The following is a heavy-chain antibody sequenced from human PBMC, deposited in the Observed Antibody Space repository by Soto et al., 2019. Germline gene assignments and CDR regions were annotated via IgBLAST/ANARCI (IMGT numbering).Heavy chain of an antibody. CDR1: GYTFTGYY. J-gene: IGHJ6*02. Sequence: QVPLVQSGAEVKKPGASVKVSCKASGYTFTGYYIHWVRQAPGQGLEWMGWINPNTGGTNYAQNFRGRVTMTRDTYISTAYMELTSLKSAATAVFYCARDRVDYSSFHYGMDVWGQGTTVTVSS. D-gene: IGHD6-19*01. V-gene: IGHV1-2*02. CDR3: ARDRVDYSSFHYGMDV. CDR2: INPNTGGT.